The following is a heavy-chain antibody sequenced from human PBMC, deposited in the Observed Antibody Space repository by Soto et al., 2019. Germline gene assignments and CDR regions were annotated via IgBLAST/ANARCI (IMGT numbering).Heavy chain of an antibody. D-gene: IGHD2-8*02. CDR3: AKGGTGYFYYYYGLDV. CDR2: ISGSGVST. V-gene: IGHV3-23*01. J-gene: IGHJ6*02. Sequence: GGSLRLSCAASGFTFSSYAMSWVRQAPGKGLEWVSAISGSGVSTYYADSVKGRFTISRDNSKNTLYLQMNSLRAEDTAVYYCAKGGTGYFYYYYGLDVWGQGTTVTV. CDR1: GFTFSSYA.